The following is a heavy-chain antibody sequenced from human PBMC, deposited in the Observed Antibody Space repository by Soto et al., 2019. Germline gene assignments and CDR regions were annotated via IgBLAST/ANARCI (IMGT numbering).Heavy chain of an antibody. Sequence: SETLSLTCTVSGGSISSGDYYWSWIRQHPGKGLEWIGYIYYSGSTYYNPSLKSRVTISVDTSKNQFSLKLSSVTAADTAVYYCARVLLWFGELSSSYYYGMDVWGQGTTVTVSS. D-gene: IGHD3-10*01. CDR1: GGSISSGDYY. CDR3: ARVLLWFGELSSSYYYGMDV. CDR2: IYYSGST. J-gene: IGHJ6*02. V-gene: IGHV4-30-4*01.